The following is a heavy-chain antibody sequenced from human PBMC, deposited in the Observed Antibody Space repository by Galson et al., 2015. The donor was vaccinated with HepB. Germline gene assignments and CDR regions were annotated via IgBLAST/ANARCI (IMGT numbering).Heavy chain of an antibody. CDR3: ASLVRDYDSSGYYEDYWYFEL. D-gene: IGHD3-22*01. CDR1: GGSISSYY. Sequence: SETLSLTCTVSGGSISSYYWSWIRQPARKGLEWIGRIYTSGSTNYNPSPKSRVTMSVDTSKNQFSLKLSSVTAADTAVYYCASLVRDYDSSGYYEDYWYFELWGRGTLVTVSS. J-gene: IGHJ2*01. CDR2: IYTSGST. V-gene: IGHV4-4*07.